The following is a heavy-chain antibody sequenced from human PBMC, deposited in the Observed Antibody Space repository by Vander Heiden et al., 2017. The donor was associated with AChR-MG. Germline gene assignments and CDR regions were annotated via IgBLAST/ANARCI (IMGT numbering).Heavy chain of an antibody. Sequence: QAQLVQSGAEVKKPGASVKVTCMAPGGTVVRNAITWVRQAPGQGLEWMAGIIPLFGTPDYAQKFQGRVTITADESTSTAYMELSSLTSEDTAIYYCARTHDFWGPNWFDPWGQGTLVTVSS. V-gene: IGHV1-69*01. CDR1: GGTVVRNA. CDR3: ARTHDFWGPNWFDP. D-gene: IGHD3-3*01. J-gene: IGHJ5*02. CDR2: IIPLFGTP.